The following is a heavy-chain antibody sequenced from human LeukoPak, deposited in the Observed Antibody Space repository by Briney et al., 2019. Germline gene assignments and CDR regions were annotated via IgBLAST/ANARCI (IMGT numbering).Heavy chain of an antibody. D-gene: IGHD3-22*01. CDR2: ISWDGGDT. CDR3: AKDKGYYYDGSGYSYFDY. CDR1: GFTFDDYA. V-gene: IGHV3-43D*03. Sequence: GGFLRLSCAAPGFTFDDYAMHWVRQAPGKGLEWVSLISWDGGDTYYADSVKGRFTISRDNSKNSLFLQMNSLSTEDTALYYCAKDKGYYYDGSGYSYFDYWGQGTPVTVSS. J-gene: IGHJ4*02.